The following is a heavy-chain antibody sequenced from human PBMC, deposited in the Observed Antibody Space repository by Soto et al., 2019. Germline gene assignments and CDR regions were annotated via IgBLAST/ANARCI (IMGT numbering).Heavy chain of an antibody. CDR1: GFIFSSYT. V-gene: IGHV3-23*01. CDR2: ITVNGDTK. D-gene: IGHD2-2*01. J-gene: IGHJ3*02. CDR3: AKVMLLFDCSRTSCLGAFYI. Sequence: GGALRLSKAASGFIFSSYTMSLGRQAPGKGLETLSAITVNGDTKPYAYFVKCRFNISRDNSNSTMYLQMNSLSAEDTAVYYCAKVMLLFDCSRTSCLGAFYIPGQGTTV.